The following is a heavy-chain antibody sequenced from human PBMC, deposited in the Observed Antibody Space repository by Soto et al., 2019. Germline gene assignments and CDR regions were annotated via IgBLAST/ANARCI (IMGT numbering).Heavy chain of an antibody. J-gene: IGHJ4*02. CDR2: IIPYYNTL. CDR3: ASGASRWYPYFFDS. D-gene: IGHD6-13*01. Sequence: QAQVVQSGAEVRKPGSSVKLSCKASEDTFNSYAIAWVRQAPGQGPEWMGGIIPYYNTLNYAQKFQDRVTITADDSTNTVYMELSSLGADDTAVYFCASGASRWYPYFFDSWAQGTLVTVSS. V-gene: IGHV1-69*01. CDR1: EDTFNSYA.